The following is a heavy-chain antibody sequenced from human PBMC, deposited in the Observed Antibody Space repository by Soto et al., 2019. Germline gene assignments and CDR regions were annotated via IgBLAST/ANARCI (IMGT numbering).Heavy chain of an antibody. Sequence: PWGSLRLSCAASGFTFSSYGMHWVRQAPGKGLEWVAVISYDGSNKYYADSVKGRFTISRDNSKNTLYLQMNSLRAEDTAVYYCAKDRERRIAWGMDVWGQGATVTVSS. J-gene: IGHJ6*02. CDR3: AKDRERRIAWGMDV. CDR2: ISYDGSNK. CDR1: GFTFSSYG. V-gene: IGHV3-30*18. D-gene: IGHD2-21*01.